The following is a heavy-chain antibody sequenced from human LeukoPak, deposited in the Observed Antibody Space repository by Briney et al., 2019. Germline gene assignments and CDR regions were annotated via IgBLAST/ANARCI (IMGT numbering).Heavy chain of an antibody. J-gene: IGHJ4*02. CDR1: GGTFSSYA. D-gene: IGHD1-20*01. CDR3: ARVMITGKALDY. CDR2: IIPILGIA. Sequence: ASVKVSCKASGGTFSSYAISWVRQAPGQGLEWMGRIIPILGIANYAQKFQGRVTITADKSTSTAYMELSSLRSEDTAVYYCARVMITGKALDYWGQGTLVTVSS. V-gene: IGHV1-69*04.